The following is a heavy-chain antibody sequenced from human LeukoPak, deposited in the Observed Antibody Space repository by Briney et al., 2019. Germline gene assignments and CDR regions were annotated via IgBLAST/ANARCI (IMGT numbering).Heavy chain of an antibody. J-gene: IGHJ5*02. CDR1: GYTFTSYG. CDR2: ISAYNGNT. V-gene: IGHV1-18*01. Sequence: ASVKVSCTASGYTFTSYGISWVRQAPGQGLEWMGWISAYNGNTNYAQKFQGRVTMTRDMSTSTVYMELSSLRSEDTAVYYCARAYSGSSRGWFDPWGQGTLVTVSS. D-gene: IGHD1-26*01. CDR3: ARAYSGSSRGWFDP.